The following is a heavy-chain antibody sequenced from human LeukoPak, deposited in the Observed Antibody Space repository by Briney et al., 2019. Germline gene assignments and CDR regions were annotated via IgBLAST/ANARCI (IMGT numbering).Heavy chain of an antibody. CDR3: ARDTRLDGDAFDI. CDR2: IHPSGST. Sequence: SETLSLTCAVSGGSIDSGHWWSWVRQAPGKGLEWIGEIHPSGSTNYNPSLKSRVTISVDTSKNQFSLKLSSVTAADTAVYYCARDTRLDGDAFDIWGQGTMVTVSS. J-gene: IGHJ3*02. V-gene: IGHV4-4*02. CDR1: GGSIDSGHW. D-gene: IGHD2-2*03.